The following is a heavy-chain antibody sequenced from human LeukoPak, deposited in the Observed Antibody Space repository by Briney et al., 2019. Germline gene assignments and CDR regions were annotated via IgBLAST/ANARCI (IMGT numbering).Heavy chain of an antibody. CDR3: ARSGGYCSGGSCYRPTEYYFDY. J-gene: IGHJ4*02. V-gene: IGHV1-69*13. Sequence: SVNVSCKASGGTFSSYSISWVRQASGQRLEWIGGIIPIFGTANYAQKFQGRVTITADESTSTAYMELSSLRSEDTAVYYCARSGGYCSGGSCYRPTEYYFDYWGQGTLVTVSS. D-gene: IGHD2-15*01. CDR1: GGTFSSYS. CDR2: IIPIFGTA.